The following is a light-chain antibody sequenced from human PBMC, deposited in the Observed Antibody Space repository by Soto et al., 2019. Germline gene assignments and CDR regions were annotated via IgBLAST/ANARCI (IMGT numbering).Light chain of an antibody. Sequence: QSVLTQPASVSGSPGQSITISCTGTSSDLAIYNYVSWYQQQPGKAPKLMIYQVTNRPSGVSNRFSGSRSGNTASLTISGLQAEDEADYYCSSYTGSDTMLFGGGTKVTVL. CDR2: QVT. CDR3: SSYTGSDTML. J-gene: IGLJ2*01. CDR1: SSDLAIYNY. V-gene: IGLV2-14*01.